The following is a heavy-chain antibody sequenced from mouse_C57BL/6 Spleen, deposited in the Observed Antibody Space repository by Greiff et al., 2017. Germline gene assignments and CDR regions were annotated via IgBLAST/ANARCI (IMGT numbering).Heavy chain of an antibody. Sequence: EVQLQESGAELVRPGASVKLSCTASGFNIKDDYMHWVKQRPEPGLEWIGWIDPENGDTEYASKFQGKATITADTSSSTAYLQLSSLTSEDTAVYYCTFTVYAMDYWGQGTSGTVSS. D-gene: IGHD1-1*01. V-gene: IGHV14-4*01. CDR3: TFTVYAMDY. J-gene: IGHJ4*01. CDR1: GFNIKDDY. CDR2: IDPENGDT.